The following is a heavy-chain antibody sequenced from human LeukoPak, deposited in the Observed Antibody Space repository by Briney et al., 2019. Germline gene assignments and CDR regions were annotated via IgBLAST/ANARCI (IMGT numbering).Heavy chain of an antibody. CDR3: ARLVAAAGTFDY. Sequence: SETLSLTCAVYGGSFSGYYWSWIRQPPGKGLEWIGEINHSGSTNYNPSLKSRVTISVDTSKNQFSLKLSSVTAADTAVYYCARLVAAAGTFDYRGQGTLVTVSS. J-gene: IGHJ4*02. CDR2: INHSGST. D-gene: IGHD6-13*01. V-gene: IGHV4-34*01. CDR1: GGSFSGYY.